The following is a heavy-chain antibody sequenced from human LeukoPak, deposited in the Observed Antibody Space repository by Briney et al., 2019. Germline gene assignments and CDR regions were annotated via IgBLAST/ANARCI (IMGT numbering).Heavy chain of an antibody. CDR2: INHSGST. CDR1: GGSFSGYY. CDR3: ARGLHYYGSGGHSYGFDY. J-gene: IGHJ4*02. D-gene: IGHD3-10*01. Sequence: PSETLSLTCAVYGGSFSGYYWSWIRQPPGKGLEWIGEINHSGSTNYNPSLKSRVTISVDTSKNQFSLKLSSVTAADTAVYYCARGLHYYGSGGHSYGFDYWGQGTLVTVSS. V-gene: IGHV4-34*01.